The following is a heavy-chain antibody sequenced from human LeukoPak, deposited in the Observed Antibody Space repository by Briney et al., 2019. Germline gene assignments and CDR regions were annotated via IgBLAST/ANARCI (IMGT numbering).Heavy chain of an antibody. CDR2: ISAGNGNT. V-gene: IGHV1-3*01. D-gene: IGHD6-13*01. Sequence: ASVKVSCKASGYTFTSYAMHWVRQAPGQRLEWMGWISAGNGNTKYSQKFQGRVTMTRDTSTSTVYMELSSLRSEDTAVYYCARQNYGIAAAGTRYWGQGTLVTVSS. J-gene: IGHJ4*02. CDR1: GYTFTSYA. CDR3: ARQNYGIAAAGTRY.